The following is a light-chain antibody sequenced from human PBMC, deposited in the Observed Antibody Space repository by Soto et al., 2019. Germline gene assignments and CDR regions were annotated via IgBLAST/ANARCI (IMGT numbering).Light chain of an antibody. V-gene: IGKV3-20*01. CDR2: GAS. Sequence: VIRQSLSTLSVSRGERATLSFRASQSVSSNLAWYQQKPGQAPRLLIYGASSRATGIPDRFSGSGSGTDFTLTISRLEPEDFAVYYCQQYGRSPLTFGGGTKVDIK. CDR1: QSVSSN. J-gene: IGKJ4*01. CDR3: QQYGRSPLT.